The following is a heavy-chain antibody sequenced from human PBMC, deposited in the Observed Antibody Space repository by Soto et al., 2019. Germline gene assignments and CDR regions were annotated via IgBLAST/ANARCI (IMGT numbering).Heavy chain of an antibody. D-gene: IGHD2-15*01. CDR2: INHSGST. J-gene: IGHJ6*02. Sequence: SETLSLTCAVYGGSFSGYYWSWIRQPPGKGLEWIGEINHSGSTNYNPSLKSRVTISVDTSKNQFSLKLSSVTAADTAVYYCARDTKGYCSGGSCYSPRYYYYGMDVWGQGTTVTVSS. CDR3: ARDTKGYCSGGSCYSPRYYYYGMDV. CDR1: GGSFSGYY. V-gene: IGHV4-34*01.